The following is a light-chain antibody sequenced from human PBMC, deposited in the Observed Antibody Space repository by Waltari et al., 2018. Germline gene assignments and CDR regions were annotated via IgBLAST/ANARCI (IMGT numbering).Light chain of an antibody. J-gene: IGKJ4*01. Sequence: DIVMTQSPDSLAVSLGERANIHCKSSQSVLYDSNNKNYLAWYQQKPGQPPKLLIYWASTRESGVPDRFSGSGSGTDFTLTISSLQAEDVAVYYCQQYYSFPLTFGGGTKVEIK. CDR2: WAS. CDR3: QQYYSFPLT. V-gene: IGKV4-1*01. CDR1: QSVLYDSNNKNY.